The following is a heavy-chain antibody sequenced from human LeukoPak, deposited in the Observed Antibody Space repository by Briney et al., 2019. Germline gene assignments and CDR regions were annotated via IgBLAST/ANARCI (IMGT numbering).Heavy chain of an antibody. V-gene: IGHV3-30*04. D-gene: IGHD6-6*01. CDR3: ARVTEYSSSSVY. J-gene: IGHJ4*02. CDR2: ISYDGSNK. CDR1: GFTFSSYA. Sequence: GGSLRLSCAASGFTFSSYAMHWVRQAPGRGLEWVAVISYDGSNKYYADSVKGRFTISRDNAKNSLYLQMNSLRAEDTAVYYCARVTEYSSSSVYWGQGTLVTVSS.